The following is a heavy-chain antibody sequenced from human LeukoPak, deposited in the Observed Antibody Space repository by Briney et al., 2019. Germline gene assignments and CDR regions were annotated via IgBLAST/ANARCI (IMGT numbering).Heavy chain of an antibody. Sequence: PSGTLSLTCLVSGEPISSYYWSWIRQAPGRGPEYIGNVYYNGNTNYNPSLKSRVAISVDASKNQFSLKVDSVTTADTAVYYCARGDYDFWSGNWRFDTWGQGTLVTVSS. J-gene: IGHJ4*02. V-gene: IGHV4-59*01. D-gene: IGHD3-3*01. CDR3: ARGDYDFWSGNWRFDT. CDR2: VYYNGNT. CDR1: GEPISSYY.